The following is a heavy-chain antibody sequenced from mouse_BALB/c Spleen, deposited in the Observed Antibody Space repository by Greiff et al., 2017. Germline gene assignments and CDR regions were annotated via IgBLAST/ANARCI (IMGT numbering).Heavy chain of an antibody. J-gene: IGHJ2*01. CDR3: ARDPYYGSSY. CDR2: ISYDGSN. V-gene: IGHV3-6*02. D-gene: IGHD1-1*01. CDR1: GYSITSGYY. Sequence: DVKLQESGPGLVKPSQSLSLTCSVTGYSITSGYYWNWIRQFPGNKLEWMGYISYDGSNNYNPSLKNRISITRDTSKNQFFLKLNSVTTEDTATYYCARDPYYGSSYWGQGTTLTVSS.